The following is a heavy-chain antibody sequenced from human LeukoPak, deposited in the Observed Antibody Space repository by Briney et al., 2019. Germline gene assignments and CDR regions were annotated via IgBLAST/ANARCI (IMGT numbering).Heavy chain of an antibody. Sequence: GGSLRLSCAPSGFTFSNYAMSWVRQAPGKGLKWVSAISETGGTIHYAGSVRGRFIISRDNSKNTLYLQMNSLRAEDTAVYHCAREMTIITYSFDSWGQGTLVTVSS. J-gene: IGHJ4*02. CDR1: GFTFSNYA. CDR2: ISETGGTI. CDR3: AREMTIITYSFDS. V-gene: IGHV3-23*01. D-gene: IGHD5-24*01.